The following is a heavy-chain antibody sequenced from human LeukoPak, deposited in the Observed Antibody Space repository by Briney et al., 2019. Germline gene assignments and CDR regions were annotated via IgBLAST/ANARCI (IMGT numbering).Heavy chain of an antibody. CDR2: IIPIFGTT. J-gene: IGHJ4*02. CDR1: GGTLSSHA. D-gene: IGHD3-10*01. Sequence: SVKVSCKASGGTLSSHAISWVRQAPGQGLEWTGGIIPIFGTTNYAQKFQGRVTISADESTNTAYMELSSLRSEDTAVYYCARDLVPYGSGNSMGDWGQGTLVTVSS. CDR3: ARDLVPYGSGNSMGD. V-gene: IGHV1-69*13.